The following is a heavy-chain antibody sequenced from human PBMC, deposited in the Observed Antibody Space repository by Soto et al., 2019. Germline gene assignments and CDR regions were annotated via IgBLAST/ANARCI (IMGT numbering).Heavy chain of an antibody. CDR3: ARGSGGEGAFDI. Sequence: SGTLSPTCTVSGGPISSYYWSWTRQPPGKGLEWIGYIYYSGSTNYNPSLKSRVTISVDTSKNQFSLKLSSVTAADTAVYYCARGSGGEGAFDIWGQGTMVTVSS. D-gene: IGHD3-16*01. CDR1: GGPISSYY. CDR2: IYYSGST. J-gene: IGHJ3*02. V-gene: IGHV4-59*01.